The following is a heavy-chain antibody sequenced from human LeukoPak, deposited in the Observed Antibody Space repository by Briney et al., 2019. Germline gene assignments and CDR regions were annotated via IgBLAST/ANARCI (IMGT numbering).Heavy chain of an antibody. Sequence: GGSLRLSCAASGFTFSSYTMNWVRQAPGKGLEWVSSISSRSSYIYYADSVKGRFTIARDNAKNSLYLQMNSLRAEDTAVYYCAREGSGWNFDYRGQGTLVTVSS. V-gene: IGHV3-21*01. CDR3: AREGSGWNFDY. CDR2: ISSRSSYI. CDR1: GFTFSSYT. D-gene: IGHD6-19*01. J-gene: IGHJ4*02.